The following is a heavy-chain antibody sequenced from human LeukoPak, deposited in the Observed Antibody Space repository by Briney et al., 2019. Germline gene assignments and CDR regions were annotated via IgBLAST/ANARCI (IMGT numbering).Heavy chain of an antibody. CDR3: ARLPAYCSSTSCYYDY. D-gene: IGHD2-2*01. CDR1: GFTFSSYA. J-gene: IGHJ4*02. V-gene: IGHV3-23*01. CDR2: ISGSGGST. Sequence: GGSLRLSCAASGFTFSSYAMSWVRQAPGKGLEWVSAISGSGGSTYYADSVKGRFTISRDNSKNTLFLQMNSLRAEDTAVYYCARLPAYCSSTSCYYDYWGQGTLVTASS.